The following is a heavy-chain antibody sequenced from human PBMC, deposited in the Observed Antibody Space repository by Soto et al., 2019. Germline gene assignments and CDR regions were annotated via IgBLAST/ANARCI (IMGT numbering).Heavy chain of an antibody. Sequence: PGESVKISCKGSGYSFTSYWIGWVRQMPGKGLEWMGIIYPCDSDTRYSPSFQGQVTISADKSISTAYLQWSSLKASDTDMYYCARHVYSHDILTGYPYETDYWGQGTLLAVSS. V-gene: IGHV5-51*01. CDR1: GYSFTSYW. CDR3: ARHVYSHDILTGYPYETDY. D-gene: IGHD3-9*01. J-gene: IGHJ4*02. CDR2: IYPCDSDT.